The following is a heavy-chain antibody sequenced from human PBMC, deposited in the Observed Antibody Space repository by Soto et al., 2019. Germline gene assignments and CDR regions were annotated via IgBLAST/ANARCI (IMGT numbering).Heavy chain of an antibody. CDR1: GYTFTSYG. J-gene: IGHJ4*02. V-gene: IGHV1-18*01. CDR2: ISAYNGNT. Sequence: ASVKVSCKASGYTFTSYGISWVRQAPGQGLEWMGWISAYNGNTNYAQKLQGRVTMTTDKSTSTAYMELSSLRSEDTAVYYCAHIRSELWSGYYSFWGQGTLVTVS. D-gene: IGHD3-3*01. CDR3: AHIRSELWSGYYSF.